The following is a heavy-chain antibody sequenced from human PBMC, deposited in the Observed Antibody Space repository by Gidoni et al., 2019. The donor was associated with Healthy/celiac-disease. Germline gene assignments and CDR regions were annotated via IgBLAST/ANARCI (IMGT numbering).Heavy chain of an antibody. CDR3: ARLNTVKTVVGAFDI. D-gene: IGHD4-17*01. Sequence: KASGSTFSSYAISWVRQAPGQGLEWMGGIIPIFGTANYAQKFQGRVTITADESTSTAYMELSSLRSEDTAVYYCARLNTVKTVVGAFDIWGQGTMVTVSS. CDR2: IIPIFGTA. V-gene: IGHV1-69*01. CDR1: GSTFSSYA. J-gene: IGHJ3*02.